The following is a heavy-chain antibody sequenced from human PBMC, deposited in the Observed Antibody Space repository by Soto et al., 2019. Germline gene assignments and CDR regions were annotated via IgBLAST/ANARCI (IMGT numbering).Heavy chain of an antibody. CDR1: GGPFSGYY. V-gene: IGHV4-34*01. CDR3: ARDRVTMVRGRERWFDP. Sequence: SETLSLTCAVYGGPFSGYYWSWIRQPPRKGLEWIGEINHSGSTNYNPSLKSRVTISVDTSKNQFSLKLSSVTAADTAVYYCARDRVTMVRGRERWFDPWGQGTLVTVSS. J-gene: IGHJ5*02. D-gene: IGHD3-10*01. CDR2: INHSGST.